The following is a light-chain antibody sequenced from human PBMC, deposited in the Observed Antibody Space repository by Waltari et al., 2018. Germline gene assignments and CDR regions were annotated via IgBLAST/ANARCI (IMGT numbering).Light chain of an antibody. CDR1: QSVSSSY. CDR3: QQFKT. CDR2: GAS. V-gene: IGKV3-20*01. J-gene: IGKJ1*01. Sequence: EIVLTQSPGTLSLSPGERATLSCRASQSVSSSYLAWYQQKPGQAPRLLIYGASGRATGIPDRFSGSGSGTDFTLTISRLEPEDFAVYYCQQFKTFGQGTKVEIK.